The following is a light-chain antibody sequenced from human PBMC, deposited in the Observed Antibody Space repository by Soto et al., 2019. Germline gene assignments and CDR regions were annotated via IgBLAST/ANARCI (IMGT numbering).Light chain of an antibody. CDR2: GAS. V-gene: IGKV1-33*01. Sequence: DITMTQSPSSLSASVGDRVSITCQASQDIMSYLNWYQQHPGKAPKLLISGASNLEPGVPSRFTGSGSGTLFTLTISSLQPEDFATYFCQQYESLPLTFGGGTHVE. CDR1: QDIMSY. J-gene: IGKJ4*01. CDR3: QQYESLPLT.